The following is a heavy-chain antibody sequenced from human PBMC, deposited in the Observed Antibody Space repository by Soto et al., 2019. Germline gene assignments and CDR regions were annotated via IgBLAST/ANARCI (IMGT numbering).Heavy chain of an antibody. CDR1: GYTFTSYG. D-gene: IGHD4-4*01. V-gene: IGHV1-18*01. CDR2: ISAYNGNT. Sequence: QVQLVQSGAEVKKPGASVKVSCKASGYTFTSYGISWVRQAPGQGLEWMGWISAYNGNTNYAQKLQGRVTMTTDTSTSTAYMELRSLRSDDTAVYYCARDHDDYIYRKYHYYYGMDVWGHGTTVTVSS. CDR3: ARDHDDYIYRKYHYYYGMDV. J-gene: IGHJ6*02.